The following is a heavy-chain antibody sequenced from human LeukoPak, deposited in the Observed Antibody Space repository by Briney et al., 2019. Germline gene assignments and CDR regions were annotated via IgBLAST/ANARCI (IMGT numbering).Heavy chain of an antibody. CDR3: AREAVPAAMIIHYYYYMDV. CDR1: GYTFTSYG. J-gene: IGHJ6*03. Sequence: ASVKVSCKASGYTFTSYGISWVRQAPGQGLEWMGWISAYNGNTNYAQKLQGRVTMTTDTSTSTAYMELRSLRSDDTAVYYCAREAVPAAMIIHYYYYMDVWGKGTAVTISS. CDR2: ISAYNGNT. V-gene: IGHV1-18*01. D-gene: IGHD2-2*01.